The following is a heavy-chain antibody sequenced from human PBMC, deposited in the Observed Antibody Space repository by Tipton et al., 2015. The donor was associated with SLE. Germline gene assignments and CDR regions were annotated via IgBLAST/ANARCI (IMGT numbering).Heavy chain of an antibody. CDR1: GGTFSRYG. Sequence: QLVQSGAEVKKPGSSVKVSCKASGGTFSRYGFTWVRQAPGQGLEWMGGIIPIFGTTNYAQKFQGRVTITADESTSTAYMELSSLRSEDTAVYYCARGSEGYYYGMDVWGQGTTVTVSS. CDR2: IIPIFGTT. J-gene: IGHJ6*02. CDR3: ARGSEGYYYGMDV. V-gene: IGHV1-69*01.